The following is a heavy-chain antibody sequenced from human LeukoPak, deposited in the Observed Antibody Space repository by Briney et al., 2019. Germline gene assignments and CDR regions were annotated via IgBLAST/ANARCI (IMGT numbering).Heavy chain of an antibody. CDR1: GGSFSSYY. V-gene: IGHV4-34*01. D-gene: IGHD5-12*01. J-gene: IGHJ4*02. CDR3: ARGRGVATTRVFDY. Sequence: PSETLSLTCAVYGGSFSSYYWSGIRQPPGKGLDWIGEINHSGSTSFNPSLKSRVTISLDTSKSQFSLNLSSVTAADTAVYYCARGRGVATTRVFDYWGQGTLVTVSS. CDR2: INHSGST.